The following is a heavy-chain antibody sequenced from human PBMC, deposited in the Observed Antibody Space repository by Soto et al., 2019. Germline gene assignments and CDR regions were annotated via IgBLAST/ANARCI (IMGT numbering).Heavy chain of an antibody. Sequence: QITLKESGPTLVRPTQTLTLTCAFSGFSLSTSGVGVGWIRQPPGKALEWLVVIYWDDSKHYSPSLRSRLTITKATSKNQVVLTMTNMDPMDTGTYYCAHKGPEDWPLDYWGQGTLVTVSS. J-gene: IGHJ4*02. CDR3: AHKGPEDWPLDY. CDR1: GFSLSTSGVG. V-gene: IGHV2-5*02. D-gene: IGHD3-9*01. CDR2: IYWDDSK.